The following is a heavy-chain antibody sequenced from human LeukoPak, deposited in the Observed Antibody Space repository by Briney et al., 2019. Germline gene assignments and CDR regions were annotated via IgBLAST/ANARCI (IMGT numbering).Heavy chain of an antibody. Sequence: GGALRLSCAASGFTVSSNSMSWVRQAPGKGREWVAASSGSGGRTYYADTVKGRFTISRDNSKNTLYLQMNSLRADDTAVYYCAKDRLSGPAANSYYYMDVWGKGTTVTVSS. CDR3: AKDRLSGPAANSYYYMDV. J-gene: IGHJ6*03. V-gene: IGHV3-23*01. CDR1: GFTVSSNS. D-gene: IGHD2-2*01. CDR2: SSGSGGRT.